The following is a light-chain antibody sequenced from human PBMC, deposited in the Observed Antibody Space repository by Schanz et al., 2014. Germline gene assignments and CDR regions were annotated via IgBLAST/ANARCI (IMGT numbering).Light chain of an antibody. CDR2: WAS. V-gene: IGKV4-1*01. CDR3: HQYSTTPIT. CDR1: QNIFYGSFDKSS. Sequence: DIVMTQSPDSLAVSLGERATIKCKSSQNIFYGSFDKSSLAWYQQKPGLPPKLLISWASVRESGVPDRFSGSESGTDFTLTINSLQAEDVAVYYCHQYSTTPITFGGGTKVEIK. J-gene: IGKJ4*01.